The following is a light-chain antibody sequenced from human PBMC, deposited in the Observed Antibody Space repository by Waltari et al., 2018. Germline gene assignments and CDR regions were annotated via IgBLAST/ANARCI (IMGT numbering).Light chain of an antibody. CDR1: QSIGTF. V-gene: IGKV3-20*01. CDR3: QHYVRLPVT. Sequence: IVLTQSPGTLSLSPGERVTLSCRASQSIGTFLAWYQQKPGQPPRLLIYGASIRAAGIPDRVSGSVSGTDFSLTISRLEPEDFAVYYCQHYVRLPVTFGQGTKVQIK. CDR2: GAS. J-gene: IGKJ1*01.